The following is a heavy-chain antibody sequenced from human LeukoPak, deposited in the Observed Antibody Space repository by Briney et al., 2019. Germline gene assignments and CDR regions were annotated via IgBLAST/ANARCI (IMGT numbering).Heavy chain of an antibody. J-gene: IGHJ4*02. CDR2: IDYSGGST. CDR3: AKENRRLIVSSTIDY. Sequence: GGSLRLSCTASGFTLSSYEMSWIRQAPGKGLEWVSSIDYSGGSTHYADSVMGRFTISRDNSKNTLYLQMNSLRAEDTAVYYCAKENRRLIVSSTIDYWGQGTLVTVSS. D-gene: IGHD2-2*01. V-gene: IGHV3-23*01. CDR1: GFTLSSYE.